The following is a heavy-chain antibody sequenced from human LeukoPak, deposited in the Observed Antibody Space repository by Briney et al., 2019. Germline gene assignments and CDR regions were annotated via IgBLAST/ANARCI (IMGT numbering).Heavy chain of an antibody. CDR2: INPNSGGT. J-gene: IGHJ3*02. D-gene: IGHD1-14*01. CDR1: GYTFTGYY. Sequence: GASVKVSCKASGYTFTGYYMHWVRQAPGQGLEWMGWINPNSGGTNYAQKFQGRVTMTRNTSISTAYMELSSLRSEDTAVYYCARATITGAFDIWGQGTMVTVSS. V-gene: IGHV1-2*02. CDR3: ARATITGAFDI.